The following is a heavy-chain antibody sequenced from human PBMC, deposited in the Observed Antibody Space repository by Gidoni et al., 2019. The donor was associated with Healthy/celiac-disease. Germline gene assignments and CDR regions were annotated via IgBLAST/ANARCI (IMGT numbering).Heavy chain of an antibody. CDR1: GFTFADYG. CDR2: INWNGGST. V-gene: IGHV3-20*01. CDR3: VRGVYYYDSSGLTFDY. J-gene: IGHJ4*02. Sequence: EVQLVESGGGVVRPGGSLRLSCAASGFTFADYGLSWVRQAPGKGLEWVSGINWNGGSTGYADSVKGRFTISRDNAKNSLYLQMNSLRAEDTALYHCVRGVYYYDSSGLTFDYWGQGTLVTVSS. D-gene: IGHD3-22*01.